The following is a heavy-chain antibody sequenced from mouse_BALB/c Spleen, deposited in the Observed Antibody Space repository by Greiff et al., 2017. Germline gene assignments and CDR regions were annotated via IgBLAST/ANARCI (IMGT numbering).Heavy chain of an antibody. J-gene: IGHJ3*01. Sequence: EVMLVESGGGLVKPGGSLKLSCAASGFTFSSYAMSWVRQTPEKRLEWVASISSGGSTYYPDSVKGRFTISRDNARNILYLQMSSLRSEDTAMYYCARGYDPFYWGQGTLVTVSA. CDR1: GFTFSSYA. V-gene: IGHV5-6-5*01. CDR3: ARGYDPFY. CDR2: ISSGGST. D-gene: IGHD2-14*01.